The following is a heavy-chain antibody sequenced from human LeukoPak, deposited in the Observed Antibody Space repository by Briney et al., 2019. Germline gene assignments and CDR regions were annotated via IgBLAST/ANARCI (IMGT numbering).Heavy chain of an antibody. V-gene: IGHV4-61*02. D-gene: IGHD3-3*01. CDR1: GDSISSGDYY. Sequence: PSETLSLTCTVSGDSISSGDYYWSWIRQPAGKGLEWIGLIYTSGSTNYNPSLKSRVTISVDTSKNQFSLKLSSVTAADTAVYYCARWRAWPTAEGQFDYWGQGTLVTVSS. CDR2: IYTSGST. J-gene: IGHJ4*02. CDR3: ARWRAWPTAEGQFDY.